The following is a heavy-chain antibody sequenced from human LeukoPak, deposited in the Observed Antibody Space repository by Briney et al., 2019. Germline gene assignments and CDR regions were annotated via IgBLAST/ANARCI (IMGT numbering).Heavy chain of an antibody. CDR1: GYTFTGCY. D-gene: IGHD6-13*01. Sequence: ASVKVSCKASGYTFTGCYIHWVRQAPGQGLEWMGWINANSGGTNYAQKFQGRVTMTRDTSISTAYMELSRLTSDDTAVYYCARDSGDSNWSPDAFDIWGQGTMVTVSS. J-gene: IGHJ3*02. V-gene: IGHV1-2*02. CDR2: INANSGGT. CDR3: ARDSGDSNWSPDAFDI.